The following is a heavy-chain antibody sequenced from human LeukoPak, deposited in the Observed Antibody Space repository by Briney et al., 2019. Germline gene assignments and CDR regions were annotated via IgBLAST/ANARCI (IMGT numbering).Heavy chain of an antibody. Sequence: GGSLRLSCAASGFTFSSYGMHWVRQAPGKGLEWVAVIWYDGSNKYYADSVKGRFTISRDNSKNTLYLQMNSLRAEDTAVYYRARDYCSGGSCYSSFDYWGQGTLVTVSS. D-gene: IGHD2-15*01. J-gene: IGHJ4*02. V-gene: IGHV3-33*01. CDR3: ARDYCSGGSCYSSFDY. CDR2: IWYDGSNK. CDR1: GFTFSSYG.